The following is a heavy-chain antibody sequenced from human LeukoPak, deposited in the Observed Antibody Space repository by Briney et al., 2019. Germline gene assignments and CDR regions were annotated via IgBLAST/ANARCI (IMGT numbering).Heavy chain of an antibody. CDR3: ARGADSSGYYEYFQH. J-gene: IGHJ1*01. V-gene: IGHV1-24*01. CDR1: GYTLTELS. CDR2: FDPEDGET. D-gene: IGHD3-22*01. Sequence: ASVKVSCKVSGYTLTELSMHWVRQAPGKGLEWMGGFDPEDGETIYAQKFQGRVTMTEDTSTDTAYMELSSLRSEDTAVYYCARGADSSGYYEYFQHWGQGTLVTVSS.